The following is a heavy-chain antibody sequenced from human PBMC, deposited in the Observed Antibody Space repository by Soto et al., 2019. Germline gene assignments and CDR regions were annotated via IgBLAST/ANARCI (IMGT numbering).Heavy chain of an antibody. CDR2: ISGSGGST. CDR3: AKDLQRELHDIYYYYMDV. CDR1: GFTFSSYA. J-gene: IGHJ6*03. Sequence: GGSLRLSCAASGFTFSSYAMSWVRQAPGKGLEWVSAISGSGGSTYYADSVKGRFTISRDNSKNTLYLQMNSLRAEDTAVYYCAKDLQRELHDIYYYYMDVWGKGTTVTVSS. V-gene: IGHV3-23*01. D-gene: IGHD1-7*01.